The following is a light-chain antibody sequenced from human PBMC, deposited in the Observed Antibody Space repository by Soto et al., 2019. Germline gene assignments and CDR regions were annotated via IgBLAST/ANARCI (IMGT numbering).Light chain of an antibody. CDR2: GAS. Sequence: EIVMTQSPATLSVSPGERATLSCRASQSVSSNLAWYQQKPGQAPMLLIYGASTRATGIPGRFSGSGSGTEFTLTISSLQSEDFAVYYCQQYNNWPRTFGQGTKVDNK. CDR1: QSVSSN. J-gene: IGKJ1*01. V-gene: IGKV3-15*01. CDR3: QQYNNWPRT.